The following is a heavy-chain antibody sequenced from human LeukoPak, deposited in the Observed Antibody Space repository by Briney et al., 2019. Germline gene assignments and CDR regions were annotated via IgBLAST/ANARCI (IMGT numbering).Heavy chain of an antibody. J-gene: IGHJ4*02. V-gene: IGHV3-9*01. CDR1: GFTFDDYA. Sequence: GGSLRLSCAASGFTFDDYAMHWVRQAPGKGLEWVSGISRNSGSIGYADSVKGRFTISRDNAKNSLYLQMNSLRAEDTALYYCAKATGYSYGSTFDYWGQGTLVTVSS. CDR3: AKATGYSYGSTFDY. D-gene: IGHD5-18*01. CDR2: ISRNSGSI.